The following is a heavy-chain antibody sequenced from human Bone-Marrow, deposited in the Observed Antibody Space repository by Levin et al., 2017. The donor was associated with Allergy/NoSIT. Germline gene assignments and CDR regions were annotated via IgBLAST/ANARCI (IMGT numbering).Heavy chain of an antibody. CDR3: ARDDTSSGRLDVDFES. Sequence: GGSLRLSCAASGFSFSDTYMSWFRQAPGKGLEWLSYISGTGETIYYADSVKGRFTISRDNVKNSLYLQINGLIGEDSAVYYCARDDTSSGRLDVDFESLGQGTLVTVSS. D-gene: IGHD6-19*01. J-gene: IGHJ4*02. V-gene: IGHV3-11*01. CDR1: GFSFSDTY. CDR2: ISGTGETI.